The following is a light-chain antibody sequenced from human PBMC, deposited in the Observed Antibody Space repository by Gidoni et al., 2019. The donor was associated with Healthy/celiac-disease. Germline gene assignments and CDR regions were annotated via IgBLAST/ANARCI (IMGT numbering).Light chain of an antibody. CDR2: DVS. CDR1: SSDVGGYNY. CDR3: SSYTSSSTLYV. V-gene: IGLV2-14*03. J-gene: IGLJ1*01. Sequence: QSALTQPASVSGSPGQSITISGTGTSSDVGGYNYVSWYQQHPGNAPKLMIYDVSNRPSGVSNRFSGSKSGNTASLTISGLQAEAEADYYCSSYTSSSTLYVFGTGTKVTVL.